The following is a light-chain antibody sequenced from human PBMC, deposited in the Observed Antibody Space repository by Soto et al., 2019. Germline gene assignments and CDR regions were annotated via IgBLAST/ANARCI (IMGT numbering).Light chain of an antibody. CDR2: AAS. CDR3: QQSHSIPLT. Sequence: DIQMTQSPSSLSASVGDSVTITCRASQGIRNNLAWYQQKPGNVPKLLIYAASTLESGVPSRFTGGGYGTDFTLTITNLQPVDVATYYCQQSHSIPLTFGQGTKVEIK. V-gene: IGKV1-27*01. J-gene: IGKJ1*01. CDR1: QGIRNN.